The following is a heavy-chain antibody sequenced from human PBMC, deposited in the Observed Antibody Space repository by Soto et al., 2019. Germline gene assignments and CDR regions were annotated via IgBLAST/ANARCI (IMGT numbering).Heavy chain of an antibody. D-gene: IGHD1-26*01. V-gene: IGHV3-21*01. CDR2: INGRSNYK. Sequence: GALRLSCGSSGFTFSTYTMNLGRQSPGKGLEWVSSINGRSNYKYYTDSVKGRFTISRDNAKNSLDLQMNRLRAEDTAVYYCARDDGIVGGTSAFDYWGLGTLVTVSS. CDR3: ARDDGIVGGTSAFDY. J-gene: IGHJ4*02. CDR1: GFTFSTYT.